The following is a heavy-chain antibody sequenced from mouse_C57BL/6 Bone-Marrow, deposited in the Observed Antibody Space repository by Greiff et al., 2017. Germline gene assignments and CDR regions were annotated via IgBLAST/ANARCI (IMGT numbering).Heavy chain of an antibody. CDR1: GYTFTDYE. V-gene: IGHV1-15*01. D-gene: IGHD2-1*01. CDR3: AREEILLWSYFDY. J-gene: IGHJ2*01. Sequence: VKLQESGAELVRPGASVTLSCKASGYTFTDYEMHWVKQTPVHGLEWIGAIDPETGGTAYNQKFKGKAILTVDKSSSTAYMQLSSLTSEDSAVYYCAREEILLWSYFDYWGQGTTLTVSS. CDR2: IDPETGGT.